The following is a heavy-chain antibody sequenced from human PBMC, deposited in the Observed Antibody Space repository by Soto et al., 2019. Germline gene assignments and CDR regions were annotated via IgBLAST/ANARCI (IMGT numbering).Heavy chain of an antibody. V-gene: IGHV3-9*01. J-gene: IGHJ6*02. D-gene: IGHD3-22*01. CDR2: IRWNSGNI. Sequence: GGSRRLSCAASGFTFDDYAMHCVRQAPGKGLDWVSYIRWNSGNIGYADSVKGRFSISKDNAKNSLHLQMNSLRAEDTAVYYCAKGWPGYFAGGMDVWGQGTTVTVSS. CDR3: AKGWPGYFAGGMDV. CDR1: GFTFDDYA.